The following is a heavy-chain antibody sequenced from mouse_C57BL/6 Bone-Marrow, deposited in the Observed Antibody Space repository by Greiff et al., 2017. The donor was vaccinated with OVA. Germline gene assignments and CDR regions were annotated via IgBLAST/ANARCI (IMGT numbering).Heavy chain of an antibody. CDR3: TRHYYGSSYPLDY. J-gene: IGHJ2*01. D-gene: IGHD1-1*01. Sequence: VQLQQSGAELVRPGASVTLSCKASGYTFTDYEMHWVKQTPVHGLEWIGAIDPETGGTAYNQKFKGKAILTADKSSSTAYMELRSLTSEDSAVYYCTRHYYGSSYPLDYWGQGTTLTVSS. V-gene: IGHV1-15*01. CDR1: GYTFTDYE. CDR2: IDPETGGT.